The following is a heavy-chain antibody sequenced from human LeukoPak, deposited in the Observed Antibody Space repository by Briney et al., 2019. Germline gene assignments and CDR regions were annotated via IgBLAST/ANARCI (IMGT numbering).Heavy chain of an antibody. CDR2: ISNSGDT. CDR3: ARDGAPGGSAYFDY. Sequence: SETLSLTCTVSGGSFNSYYWSWIRQPPGKGLEWIGYISNSGDTSYTPSLKSRVAMSVDTSKKQFSLKLNSVTSADTAVYFCARDGAPGGSAYFDYWGQGTLVTVSS. V-gene: IGHV4-59*01. J-gene: IGHJ4*02. CDR1: GGSFNSYY. D-gene: IGHD3-16*01.